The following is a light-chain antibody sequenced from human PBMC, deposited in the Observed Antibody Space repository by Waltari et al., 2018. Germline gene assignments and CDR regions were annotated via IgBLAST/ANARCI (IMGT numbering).Light chain of an antibody. V-gene: IGKV3-20*01. CDR2: DAS. CDR3: QQYVSLPVT. CDR1: QSVGSS. Sequence: EIVLTQSPATLPLSPGERATLSCRASQSVGSSLAWYQQRPGQAPRLLIYDASTRATATLGTLCGGGFGTDFCIVISSLQPEDFAVYFCQQYVSLPVTFGQGTKVEI. J-gene: IGKJ1*01.